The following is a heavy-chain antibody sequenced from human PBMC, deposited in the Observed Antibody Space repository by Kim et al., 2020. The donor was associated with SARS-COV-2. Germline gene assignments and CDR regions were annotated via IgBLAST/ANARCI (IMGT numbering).Heavy chain of an antibody. CDR2: A. CDR3: ARDLGGYYFDY. Sequence: ANNAQKFQGRVTIPADESTSTAYMELSSLRSEDTAVYYCARDLGGYYFDYWGQGTLVTVSS. D-gene: IGHD2-15*01. V-gene: IGHV1-69*01. J-gene: IGHJ4*02.